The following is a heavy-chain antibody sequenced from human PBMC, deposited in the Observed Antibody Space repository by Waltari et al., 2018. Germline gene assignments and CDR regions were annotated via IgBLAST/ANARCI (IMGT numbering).Heavy chain of an antibody. D-gene: IGHD6-13*01. J-gene: IGHJ4*02. CDR2: IRCNTDGGTT. CDR3: TTWSWSRFDY. V-gene: IGHV3-15*01. CDR1: GFTFSNAW. Sequence: EVQLVQSGGGLVEPGGSLRLSCAASGFTFSNAWMSWVRQAPGNGLELVGLIRCNTDGGTTGYAAPVRGIFTISRDDSENTLYLQMNSLKIEDTAVYYCTTWSWSRFDYFALGTLVTVSS.